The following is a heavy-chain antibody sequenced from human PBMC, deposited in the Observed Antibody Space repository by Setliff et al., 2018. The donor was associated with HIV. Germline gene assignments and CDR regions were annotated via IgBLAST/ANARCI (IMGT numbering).Heavy chain of an antibody. Sequence: SETLSLTCAVSGASISSTNWWTWVRQSPGEGLEWIGEIYHSGTIYYNPSLKSRVTISLDKSNNQFSLKLSSVTAADTAVYYCARRGYSSGGFYTLYYFDYWGPGTLVTVSS. J-gene: IGHJ4*02. CDR2: IYHSGTI. V-gene: IGHV4-4*02. D-gene: IGHD6-19*01. CDR1: GASISSTNW. CDR3: ARRGYSSGGFYTLYYFDY.